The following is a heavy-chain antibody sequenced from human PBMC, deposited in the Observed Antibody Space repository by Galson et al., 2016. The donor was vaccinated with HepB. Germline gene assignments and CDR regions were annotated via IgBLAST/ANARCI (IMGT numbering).Heavy chain of an antibody. CDR2: IYWDDDK. J-gene: IGHJ3*02. CDR1: GFSLTSSGAG. CDR3: AHRESHDYWATHFRNDAFDI. Sequence: PALVKPTQTLTLACNFSGFSLTSSGAGVGWIRQAPGKALEWLAVIYWDDDKRYNPSLRNRLTVVKHTSENLVVLTMTNMDPLDTATYYCAHRESHDYWATHFRNDAFDIWGRGTMVTVSS. D-gene: IGHD3-3*01. V-gene: IGHV2-5*02.